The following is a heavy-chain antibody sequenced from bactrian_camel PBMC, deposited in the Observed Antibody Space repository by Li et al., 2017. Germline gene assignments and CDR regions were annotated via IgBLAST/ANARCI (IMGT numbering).Heavy chain of an antibody. CDR3: AARGLTVRRLCFVGNL. J-gene: IGHJ4*01. CDR1: GFTCDEARRDDCD. D-gene: IGHD4*01. V-gene: IGHV3S60*01. CDR2: IRIDGST. Sequence: HVQLVESGGGSAPAGGSLRLSCTASGFTCDEARRDDCDMGWYRQSTGDQDVCDLVPRIRIDGSTYYSDSVKGRFTISRANDKNTVILQMNSLQPNYTAGYYCAARGLTVRRLCFVGNLRGKGTQVTVS.